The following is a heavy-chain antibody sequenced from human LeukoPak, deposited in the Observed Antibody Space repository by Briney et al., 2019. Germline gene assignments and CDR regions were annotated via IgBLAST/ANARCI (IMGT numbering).Heavy chain of an antibody. CDR1: GGSISSYY. CDR3: AGVLRGSYGGNFP. CDR2: IYYSGST. J-gene: IGHJ4*02. V-gene: IGHV4-59*01. D-gene: IGHD4-23*01. Sequence: PSETLSLTCTVSGGSISSYYWSWIRQPPGKGLEWIGYIYYSGSTNYNPSLKSRVTISVDTSKNQFSLKLSSVTAADTAVYYCAGVLRGSYGGNFPWGQGTLVTVSS.